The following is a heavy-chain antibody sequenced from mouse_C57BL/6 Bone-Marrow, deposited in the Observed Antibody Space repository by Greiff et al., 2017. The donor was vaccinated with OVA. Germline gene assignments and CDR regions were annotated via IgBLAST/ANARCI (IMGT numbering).Heavy chain of an antibody. CDR1: GYTFTDYE. CDR2: IDPETGGT. D-gene: IGHD2-5*01. V-gene: IGHV1-15*01. CDR3: TRDYSNYYAMDY. Sequence: VQLQQSGAELVRPGASVTLSCKASGYTFTDYEMHWVTQTPVHGLEWIGAIDPETGGTASNQKFKGKAILTADKSSSTAYMALRHLTSEDSAVYYCTRDYSNYYAMDYWGQGTPVTVSS. J-gene: IGHJ4*01.